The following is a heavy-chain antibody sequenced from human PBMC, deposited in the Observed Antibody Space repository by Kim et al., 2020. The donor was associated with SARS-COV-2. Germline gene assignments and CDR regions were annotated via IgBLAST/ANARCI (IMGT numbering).Heavy chain of an antibody. CDR3: ARSFYYGSGKGYFEY. Sequence: SETLSLTCTVSGYSISSGYYWGWIRQPPGKGLETIGNIYHSGSTYYNPSLKSRVTISVDTSKNQFSLKLTSVTAADTAVYYCARSFYYGSGKGYFEYWGQGTLVTFSS. V-gene: IGHV4-38-2*02. CDR2: IYHSGST. CDR1: GYSISSGYY. J-gene: IGHJ4*02. D-gene: IGHD3-10*01.